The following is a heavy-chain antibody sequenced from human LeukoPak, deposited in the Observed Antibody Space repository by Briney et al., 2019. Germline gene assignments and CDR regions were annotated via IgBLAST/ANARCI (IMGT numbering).Heavy chain of an antibody. CDR2: FDPEDGET. D-gene: IGHD3-3*01. J-gene: IGHJ6*03. Sequence: ASVKVSCTFSGYTLTELSMHWVRQAPGQGLEWMGGFDPEDGETIYDQKSQGRVTMTEDTSTDTAYMELSSLRSEDTVVYYCATVSLDGKRFWCGYYIYYYYYYMDVWGKGTTVTVSS. CDR1: GYTLTELS. CDR3: ATVSLDGKRFWCGYYIYYYYYYMDV. V-gene: IGHV1-24*01.